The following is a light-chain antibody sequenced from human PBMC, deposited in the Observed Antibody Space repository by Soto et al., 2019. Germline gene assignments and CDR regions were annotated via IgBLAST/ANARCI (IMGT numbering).Light chain of an antibody. CDR3: QQYGSSPRT. V-gene: IGKV3-20*01. J-gene: IGKJ1*01. CDR1: QSVGSD. CDR2: GAS. Sequence: EIVLTQSPASLSLSPGERATLFCRASQSVGSDLAWYQQKPGQAPSLLIYGASTRATGVPDRFSGSGSGTDFTLTISRLEPEDFAVYYCQQYGSSPRTFGQGTKVDIK.